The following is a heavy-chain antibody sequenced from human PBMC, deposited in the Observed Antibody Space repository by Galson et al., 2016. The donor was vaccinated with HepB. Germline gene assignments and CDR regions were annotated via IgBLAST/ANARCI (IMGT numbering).Heavy chain of an antibody. D-gene: IGHD3-3*01. Sequence: SLRLSCAASGFTFSSYSMNWLRQAPGKGLEWVSSIISSGTYFYSADSVQGRFTISRDNAKNSLYLQMNNLTAEDTAVYYWARDRSIFGVVVGDYYFDSWGQGTLVSVSS. J-gene: IGHJ4*02. CDR1: GFTFSSYS. CDR3: ARDRSIFGVVVGDYYFDS. V-gene: IGHV3-21*01. CDR2: IISSGTYF.